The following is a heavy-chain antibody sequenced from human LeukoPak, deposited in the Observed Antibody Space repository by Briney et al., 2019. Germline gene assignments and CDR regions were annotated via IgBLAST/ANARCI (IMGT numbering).Heavy chain of an antibody. D-gene: IGHD4-23*01. J-gene: IGHJ3*02. CDR1: GGSIGGTSYY. CDR2: IYFRGST. V-gene: IGHV4-39*07. Sequence: PSETLSLTCTVSGGSIGGTSYYWGWIRQPPGKGLEWIGSIYFRGSTYYKPSLKSRVTISVDTSKNRFSLKLSSVTAADTAVFYCARHQRGNSDAFDIWGQGTMVTVSS. CDR3: ARHQRGNSDAFDI.